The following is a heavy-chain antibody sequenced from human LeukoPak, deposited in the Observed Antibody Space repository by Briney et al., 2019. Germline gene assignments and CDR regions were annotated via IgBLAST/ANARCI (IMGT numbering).Heavy chain of an antibody. V-gene: IGHV4-39*01. CDR1: GDSISGSSYY. J-gene: IGHJ4*02. CDR3: ARGLN. D-gene: IGHD3-22*01. Sequence: SETLSLTCAASGDSISGSSYYWGWLRQPPGKGLEWIGSIYYSGSTYYSPSLKSRVTISVDTSKNQFSLKLSSVTAADTAVYYCARGLNWGQGTLATVSS. CDR2: IYYSGST.